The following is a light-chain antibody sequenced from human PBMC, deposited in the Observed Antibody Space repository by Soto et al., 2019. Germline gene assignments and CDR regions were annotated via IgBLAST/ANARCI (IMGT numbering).Light chain of an antibody. CDR2: GAA. CDR1: QSVFSS. J-gene: IGKJ5*01. Sequence: EIVMTQSPATLSVSPGERVTLSCRASQSVFSSLAWYQQKPGQAPRLLIYGAATRATGIPARFSGSGSGTDFTLTISSLQSEDSATYYCLQDYNYPITFGQGTRLEIK. V-gene: IGKV3-15*01. CDR3: LQDYNYPIT.